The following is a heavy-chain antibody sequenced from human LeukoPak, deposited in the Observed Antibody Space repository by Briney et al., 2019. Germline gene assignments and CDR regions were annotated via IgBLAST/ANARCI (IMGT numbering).Heavy chain of an antibody. CDR3: GRHRYSYPAYYFDS. V-gene: IGHV4-59*08. D-gene: IGHD5-18*01. Sequence: SKTLSLTCTVSGGSINNYYWSWIRQPPGKGLEWIGSISYSGSTNYNPSLESRVTISVDTSKNHFSLNLRSMTAADTAVYYCGRHRYSYPAYYFDSWGQGTLVTVSS. CDR1: GGSINNYY. CDR2: ISYSGST. J-gene: IGHJ4*02.